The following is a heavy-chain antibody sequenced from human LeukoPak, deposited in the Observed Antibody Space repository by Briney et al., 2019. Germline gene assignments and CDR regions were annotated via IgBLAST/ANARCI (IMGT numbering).Heavy chain of an antibody. CDR2: IYHSGST. CDR3: ARDGPYYYDSSGYYDAFDI. D-gene: IGHD3-22*01. J-gene: IGHJ3*02. V-gene: IGHV4-4*02. Sequence: PSETLSLTCAVSGGSISSSNWWSWVRQPPGKGLEWIGEIYHSGSTNYNPSLKSRVTISVDKSKNQFSLKLSSVTAADTAVYYCARDGPYYYDSSGYYDAFDIWGQGTMVTVSS. CDR1: GGSISSSNW.